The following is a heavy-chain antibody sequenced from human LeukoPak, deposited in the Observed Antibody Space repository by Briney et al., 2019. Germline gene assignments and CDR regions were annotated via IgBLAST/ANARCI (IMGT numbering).Heavy chain of an antibody. CDR2: INPSGGST. CDR3: ASGRLSTVVSPLWD. D-gene: IGHD2/OR15-2a*01. Sequence: ASVKVSFKAFGYAVISYYMNCVRQAPGQGLEWMGIINPSGGSTSYAQKFQGRVTMTRDTYTSTVYMELSSLRSEDTAVYYCASGRLSTVVSPLWDWGQGTLVTVSS. J-gene: IGHJ4*02. CDR1: GYAVISYY. V-gene: IGHV1-46*01.